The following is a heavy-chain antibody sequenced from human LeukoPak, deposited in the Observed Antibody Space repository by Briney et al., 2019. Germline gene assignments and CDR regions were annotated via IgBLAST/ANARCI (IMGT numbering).Heavy chain of an antibody. Sequence: SETLSLTCTVSGDSISSYYGSWIRQPPGKGLEWIGYIYYSGGTDYNPSLKSRVTISVDTSKNQFSLKLRSVTAADTAVYYCARHVTISGPYDASDIWGQGTMVTVSP. CDR2: IYYSGGT. D-gene: IGHD5-24*01. CDR3: ARHVTISGPYDASDI. CDR1: GDSISSYY. J-gene: IGHJ3*02. V-gene: IGHV4-59*08.